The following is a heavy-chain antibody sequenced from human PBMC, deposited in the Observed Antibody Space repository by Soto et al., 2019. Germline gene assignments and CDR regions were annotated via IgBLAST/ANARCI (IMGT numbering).Heavy chain of an antibody. CDR1: GFTFSSNG. D-gene: IGHD3-22*01. CDR2: ISGSGRNT. CDR3: ARDDSSGYYYYGMDV. Sequence: EVQVLESGGGLAQPGGSLRLSCATSGFTFSSNGMSWVRQAPGKGLDWVSGISGSGRNTYYADSVKGRFTISRDNSKNTLYLQMNSLRVEDTAVYYCARDDSSGYYYYGMDVWGQGTTVTVSS. J-gene: IGHJ6*02. V-gene: IGHV3-23*01.